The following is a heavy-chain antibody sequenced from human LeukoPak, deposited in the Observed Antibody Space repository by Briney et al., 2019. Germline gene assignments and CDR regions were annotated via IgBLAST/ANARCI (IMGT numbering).Heavy chain of an antibody. J-gene: IGHJ4*02. Sequence: SETLSLTCTVSGGSISSYYWSWIRQPPGKGLEWIGYIYYSGSTNYNPSLKSRVTISIYTSKNQFSLKLSSVTAADTAVYYCARENNYNYDYWGQGTLVTVSS. CDR3: ARENNYNYDY. V-gene: IGHV4-59*01. CDR1: GGSISSYY. CDR2: IYYSGST. D-gene: IGHD3-10*01.